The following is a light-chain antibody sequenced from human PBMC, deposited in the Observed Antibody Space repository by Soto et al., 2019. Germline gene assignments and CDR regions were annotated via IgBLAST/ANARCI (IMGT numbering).Light chain of an antibody. CDR1: QSVSKSY. CDR2: GAS. CDR3: QLYGSSRT. J-gene: IGKJ4*01. V-gene: IGKV3-20*01. Sequence: DIVLTQSPGTLSLSPGERAPLSCRASQSVSKSYIAWYQQRPGQPTRLLIFGASIRGTGIPYRFSGSGSERDYTLTISRLEPEDFAVYYCQLYGSSRTFGEGTKVEI.